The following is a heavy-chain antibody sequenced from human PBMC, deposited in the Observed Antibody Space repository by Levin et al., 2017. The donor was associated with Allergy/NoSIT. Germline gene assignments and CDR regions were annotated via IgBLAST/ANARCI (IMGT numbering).Heavy chain of an antibody. Sequence: GGSLRLSCAASGLTFSSYGMHWVRQAPGKGLEWVAVISYDGSSQYYADPVKGRFTISRDNSKDMLYLQMNTLRIEDTAVYYCARGLGALRGWFDRWGQGTLVTVSS. CDR2: ISYDGSSQ. CDR1: GLTFSSYG. D-gene: IGHD1-26*01. CDR3: ARGLGALRGWFDR. V-gene: IGHV3-30*04. J-gene: IGHJ5*02.